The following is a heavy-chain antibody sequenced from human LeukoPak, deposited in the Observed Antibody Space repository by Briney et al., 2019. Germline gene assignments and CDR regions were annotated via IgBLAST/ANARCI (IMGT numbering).Heavy chain of an antibody. Sequence: AGGSLRLSCTASGFTFSDYTMNWVRQAPGKGLEWVSYISNTSPYISYADSVKGRFTISRDNAKNSLFLQMNSLRAEDTAVYYCAGFRLGGYTYWGQGTLVTVSS. J-gene: IGHJ4*02. V-gene: IGHV3-21*01. CDR3: AGFRLGGYTY. CDR2: ISNTSPYI. CDR1: GFTFSDYT. D-gene: IGHD3-22*01.